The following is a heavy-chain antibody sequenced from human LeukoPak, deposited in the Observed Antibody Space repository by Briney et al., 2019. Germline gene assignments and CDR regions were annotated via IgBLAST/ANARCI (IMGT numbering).Heavy chain of an antibody. CDR3: AAGALYYYENSGYHY. J-gene: IGHJ4*02. CDR1: GFTFSSYS. CDR2: LSWDGSST. D-gene: IGHD3-22*01. V-gene: IGHV3-43*01. Sequence: GGSLRLSYAASGFTFSSYSMNWVRQAPGKGLEWVSLLSWDGSSTYYADSVKGRFTISRDNSKNSLYLQMNSLRSEDTAFYYCAAGALYYYENSGYHYWGQGTLVTVSS.